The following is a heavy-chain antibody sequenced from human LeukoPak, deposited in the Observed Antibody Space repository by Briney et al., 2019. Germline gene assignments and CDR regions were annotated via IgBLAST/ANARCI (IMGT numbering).Heavy chain of an antibody. V-gene: IGHV4-30-4*01. Sequence: SETLSLTCTVSGGSILTGDYYWSWIRQPPGKGLEWIGYIYYSGNTYYNPSLKSRVTISVDTSKNQFSLKLSSVTAADTAVYYCARGRNHGDYVYWGQGTLVTVSS. CDR2: IYYSGNT. CDR1: GGSILTGDYY. D-gene: IGHD4-17*01. J-gene: IGHJ4*02. CDR3: ARGRNHGDYVY.